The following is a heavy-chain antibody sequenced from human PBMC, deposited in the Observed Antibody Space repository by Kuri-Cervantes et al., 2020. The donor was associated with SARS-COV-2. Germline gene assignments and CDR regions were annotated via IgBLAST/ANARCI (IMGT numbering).Heavy chain of an antibody. CDR2: IKQDGSEK. CDR1: GFTFSSYW. J-gene: IGHJ4*02. V-gene: IGHV3-7*02. Sequence: GGSLRLSCAASGFTFSSYWMSWVRQAPGKGLEWVANIKQDGSEKYYVDSVKGRSTISRDNAKNSLYLQMNSLRAEDTAVYYCARGGYSSSSGHYFDYWGQGTLVTVS. CDR3: ARGGYSSSSGHYFDY. D-gene: IGHD6-6*01.